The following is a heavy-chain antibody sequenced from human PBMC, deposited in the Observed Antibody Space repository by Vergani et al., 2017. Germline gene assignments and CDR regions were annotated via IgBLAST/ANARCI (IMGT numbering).Heavy chain of an antibody. CDR1: GFTFSSYG. J-gene: IGHJ4*02. CDR2: IRYDGSNK. CDR3: ARDPYSSSPNYFDY. D-gene: IGHD6-13*01. V-gene: IGHV3-30*02. Sequence: QVQLVESGGGVVQPGGSLRLSCAASGFTFSSYGMHWVRQAPGKGLEWGAFIRYDGSNKYYADSVKGRFTISRDNSKNTLYLQMNSLRAEDTAVYYCARDPYSSSPNYFDYWGQGILVTVSS.